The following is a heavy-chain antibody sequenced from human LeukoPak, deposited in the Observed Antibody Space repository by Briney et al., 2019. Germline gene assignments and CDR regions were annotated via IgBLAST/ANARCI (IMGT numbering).Heavy chain of an antibody. V-gene: IGHV7-4-1*02. Sequence: ASVKVSCKASGYTFSSYTLSWLRQAPGQGLEWMGWINTYTGTPTYAQGFTGRFVFSLDSSVSTAYLQISSLKAEDTAVYYCARDLHHYDILTGYYGGRFFDYWGQGTLVTVSS. J-gene: IGHJ4*02. D-gene: IGHD3-9*01. CDR1: GYTFSSYT. CDR2: INTYTGTP. CDR3: ARDLHHYDILTGYYGGRFFDY.